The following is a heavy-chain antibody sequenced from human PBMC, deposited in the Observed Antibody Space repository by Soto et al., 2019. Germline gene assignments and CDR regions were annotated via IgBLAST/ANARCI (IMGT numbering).Heavy chain of an antibody. CDR1: GFTFDDYT. D-gene: IGHD6-19*01. CDR3: AKGFYSSGWYFDY. Sequence: RGSLRLSCAASGFTFDDYTMHWVRQAPGKGLEWVSLISWDGGSTYYADSVKGRFTISRDNSKNSLYLQMNSLRTEDTALYYCAKGFYSSGWYFDYWGQGTLVTVSS. V-gene: IGHV3-43*01. CDR2: ISWDGGST. J-gene: IGHJ4*02.